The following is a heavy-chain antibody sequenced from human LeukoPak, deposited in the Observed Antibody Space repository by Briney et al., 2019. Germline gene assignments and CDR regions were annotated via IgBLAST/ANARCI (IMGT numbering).Heavy chain of an antibody. CDR2: IRYDGSNK. CDR1: GFSFSSYG. CDR3: AKRPGDYWYFDL. J-gene: IGHJ2*01. V-gene: IGHV3-30*02. D-gene: IGHD4-17*01. Sequence: GGSLRLSCAASGFSFSSYGMHWVRQAPGKGLEWVVFIRYDGSNKYYADSVKGRFTISRDNYKNTLYLQMNSLRAEDTAVYYCAKRPGDYWYFDLWGRGTLVTVSS.